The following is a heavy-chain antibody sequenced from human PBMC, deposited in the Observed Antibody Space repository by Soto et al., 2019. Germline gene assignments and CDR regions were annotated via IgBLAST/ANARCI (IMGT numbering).Heavy chain of an antibody. CDR3: TRGISYYYDSSGYLGRDAFEI. Sequence: SSETLSLTCTVSGGSINNHYWSWIRQPPGKGLEWLGYVYYNGITNYNPSLKSRVTMSVDTSKNQFSLKLSSVTAADTAVYYCTRGISYYYDSSGYLGRDAFEIWGQGTMVTVSS. V-gene: IGHV4-59*11. CDR1: GGSINNHY. CDR2: VYYNGIT. J-gene: IGHJ3*02. D-gene: IGHD3-22*01.